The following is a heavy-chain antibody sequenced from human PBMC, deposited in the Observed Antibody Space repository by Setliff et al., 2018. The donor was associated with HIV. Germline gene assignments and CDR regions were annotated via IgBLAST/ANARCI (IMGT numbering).Heavy chain of an antibody. J-gene: IGHJ6*02. CDR2: IYPGDSDT. CDR1: GYSFSSYW. Sequence: PGESLKISCKGSGYSFSSYWIGWVRQMPGKGLEWMGIIYPGDSDTRYSPSFQGQVTISADKSISTAYLQCGSLKASDTAMYYCARLGGICSGGSCTALAYTMDVWGQGTTVTVSS. V-gene: IGHV5-51*01. CDR3: ARLGGICSGGSCTALAYTMDV. D-gene: IGHD2-15*01.